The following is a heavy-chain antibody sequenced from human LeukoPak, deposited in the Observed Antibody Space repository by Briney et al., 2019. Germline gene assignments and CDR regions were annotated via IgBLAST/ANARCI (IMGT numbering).Heavy chain of an antibody. V-gene: IGHV3-23*01. Sequence: GGSLRLSCAASGFTFSSYAMSWVRQAPGKGLEWVSAISGSGGSTYYADSVKGRFTISRDNSKNTLYLQMNSLRAEDTAVYYRAKLSSGYGNYYFDYWGQGTLVTVSS. J-gene: IGHJ4*02. D-gene: IGHD3-22*01. CDR2: ISGSGGST. CDR3: AKLSSGYGNYYFDY. CDR1: GFTFSSYA.